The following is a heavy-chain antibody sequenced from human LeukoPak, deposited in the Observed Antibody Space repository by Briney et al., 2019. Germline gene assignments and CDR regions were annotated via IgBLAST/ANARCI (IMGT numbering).Heavy chain of an antibody. V-gene: IGHV1-69*13. CDR3: AGGTYYYGSGSWD. Sequence: SVKVSCKASGYTFTGYYMHWVRQAPGQGLEWMGGIIPIFGTANYAQKFQGRVTITADESTSTAYMELSSLRSEDTAVYHCAGGTYYYGSGSWDWGQGTLVTVSS. CDR2: IIPIFGTA. D-gene: IGHD3-10*01. J-gene: IGHJ4*02. CDR1: GYTFTGYY.